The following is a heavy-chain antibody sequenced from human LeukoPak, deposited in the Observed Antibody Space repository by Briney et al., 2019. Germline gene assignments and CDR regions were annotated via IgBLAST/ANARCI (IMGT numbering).Heavy chain of an antibody. Sequence: PSETLSLTCAVYGGSFSGYYWSWIRQPPGKGLEWIGEINHSGSTNYNPSLKSRVTISVDTSKNQFSLKLSSVTAADTAVYYCARLVNYYDSSGYYRYFDYWGQGTLVTVSS. CDR2: INHSGST. CDR3: ARLVNYYDSSGYYRYFDY. D-gene: IGHD3-22*01. J-gene: IGHJ4*02. CDR1: GGSFSGYY. V-gene: IGHV4-34*01.